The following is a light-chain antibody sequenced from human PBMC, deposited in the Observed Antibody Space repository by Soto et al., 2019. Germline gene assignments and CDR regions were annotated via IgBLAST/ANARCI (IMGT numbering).Light chain of an antibody. CDR2: KAS. Sequence: IQMTQSHSTLSASVGDRVTITCRASQSISSWLAWYQQKPGKAPKLLIYKASSLESGVPSRFSGSGSGTEFTLTISSLQPDDFATYYCQQYNSYMWTFGHGTQVDIK. J-gene: IGKJ1*01. CDR3: QQYNSYMWT. CDR1: QSISSW. V-gene: IGKV1-5*03.